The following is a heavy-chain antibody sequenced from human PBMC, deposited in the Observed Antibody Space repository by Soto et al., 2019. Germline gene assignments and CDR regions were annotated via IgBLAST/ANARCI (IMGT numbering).Heavy chain of an antibody. J-gene: IGHJ5*02. Sequence: SATLSLTCTVSGDSISSGTSFWTWIRQHPGKGLEWIGYIYDGGSTNYNPSLKSRVTISVDTSKNQFSLKLSSVTAADTAVYYCARESPPTDWFDPWGQGTQVTVSS. CDR1: GDSISSGTSF. CDR2: IYDGGST. CDR3: ARESPPTDWFDP. V-gene: IGHV4-31*03.